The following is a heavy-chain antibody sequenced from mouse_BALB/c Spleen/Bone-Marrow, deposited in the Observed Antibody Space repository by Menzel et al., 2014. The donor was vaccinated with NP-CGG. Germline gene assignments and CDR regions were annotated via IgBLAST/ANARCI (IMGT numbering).Heavy chain of an antibody. CDR1: GYSFTGYY. CDR2: INPYNGAT. CDR3: ARGYGNYDYWYFDV. D-gene: IGHD2-1*01. V-gene: IGHV1-31*01. J-gene: IGHJ1*01. Sequence: EVQLQQSGPELVKPGASVKISCKASGYSFTGYYMHWVKQSHVKSLEWIGRINPYNGATSYNQNFKDKASLTVDKSSSPAYMELHSLTSEDSAVYYCARGYGNYDYWYFDVWGAGTTVTVSS.